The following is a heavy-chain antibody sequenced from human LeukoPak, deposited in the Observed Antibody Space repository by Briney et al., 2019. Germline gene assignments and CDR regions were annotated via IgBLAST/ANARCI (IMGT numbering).Heavy chain of an antibody. D-gene: IGHD2-15*01. Sequence: GGSLRLSCAASGFTFNNCGMSWVRQAPGKGLEWVSTITTSGDNKYYADSVKGRFTISRDNSKNTLILQMSSLRAEDSALYCCAKGATRGYYLALDFWGQGALVTVSS. CDR1: GFTFNNCG. J-gene: IGHJ4*02. V-gene: IGHV3-23*01. CDR2: ITTSGDNK. CDR3: AKGATRGYYLALDF.